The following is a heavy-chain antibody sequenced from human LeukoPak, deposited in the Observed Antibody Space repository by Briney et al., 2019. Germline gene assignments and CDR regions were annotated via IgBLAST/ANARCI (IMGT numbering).Heavy chain of an antibody. CDR1: GGSISSYY. CDR3: ASIVGGSRFDP. CDR2: IYYSGST. V-gene: IGHV4-59*01. Sequence: PSETLSLTGTVSGGSISSYYWSWIRQPPGKGLEWIGYIYYSGSTNYNPSLKSRVTISVDTSKNQFSLKLSSVTAADTAVYYCASIVGGSRFDPWGQGTLVTVSS. D-gene: IGHD1-26*01. J-gene: IGHJ5*02.